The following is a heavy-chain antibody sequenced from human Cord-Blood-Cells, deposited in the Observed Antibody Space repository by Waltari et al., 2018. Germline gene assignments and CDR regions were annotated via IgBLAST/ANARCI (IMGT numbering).Heavy chain of an antibody. CDR3: ARDSARYSGYDYAFDI. D-gene: IGHD5-12*01. Sequence: QVQLVQSGAEVKKPGASVKVSCKASGYTFTGYYMHWVRQAPGQGLEWMGWINPNGGGTNYAQKFQGRVTMTRETSISTAYMELSRLRSDDTAVYYWARDSARYSGYDYAFDIWGQGTMVTVSS. CDR1: GYTFTGYY. J-gene: IGHJ3*02. V-gene: IGHV1-2*02. CDR2: INPNGGGT.